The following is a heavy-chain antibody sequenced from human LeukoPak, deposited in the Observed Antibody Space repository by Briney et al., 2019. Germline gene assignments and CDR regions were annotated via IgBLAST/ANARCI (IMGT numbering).Heavy chain of an antibody. D-gene: IGHD3-22*01. CDR1: GFTFSSYG. CDR2: IWYDGSNK. Sequence: GGSLRLSCAASGFTFSSYGMHWVRQAPGKGLEWVAVIWYDGSNKYYADSVKGRLTISRDNSKNTLYLQMNSLRAEDTAVYYCAREPPYDSSGYYSPPYYFDYWGQGTLVTVSS. V-gene: IGHV3-33*01. J-gene: IGHJ4*02. CDR3: AREPPYDSSGYYSPPYYFDY.